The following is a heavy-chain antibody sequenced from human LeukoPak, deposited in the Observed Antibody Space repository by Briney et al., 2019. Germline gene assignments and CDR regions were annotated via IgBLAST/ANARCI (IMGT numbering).Heavy chain of an antibody. CDR2: IRYDGSNK. J-gene: IGHJ4*02. CDR3: AKNLRFSPNY. Sequence: PGGSLRLSCAASGFTFSSYGMHWVRQAPGKGLEWVAFIRYDGSNKYYADSVKGRFTISRDNSKNTLYLQMNSLRAEDTAVYYCAKNLRFSPNYWGQGTLVTVSP. V-gene: IGHV3-30*02. D-gene: IGHD3-3*01. CDR1: GFTFSSYG.